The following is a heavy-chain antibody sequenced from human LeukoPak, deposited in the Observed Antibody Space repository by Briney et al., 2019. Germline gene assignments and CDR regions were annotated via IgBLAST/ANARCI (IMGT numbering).Heavy chain of an antibody. J-gene: IGHJ4*02. CDR3: ARDLSSGSYIGN. CDR2: IYSSGST. CDR1: GVSISSGSNY. V-gene: IGHV4-39*07. Sequence: SETLSLTCRVSGVSISSGSNYWGWIRQPPGKTLEWIGSIYSSGSTYYNPSLKSRVTISVDTSKNQFSLKLSSVTAADTAVYYCARDLSSGSYIGNWGQGTLVTVSS. D-gene: IGHD3-10*01.